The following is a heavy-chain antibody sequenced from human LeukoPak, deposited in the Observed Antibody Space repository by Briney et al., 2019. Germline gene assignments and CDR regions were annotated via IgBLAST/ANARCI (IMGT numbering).Heavy chain of an antibody. CDR1: GYTFTSYD. CDR2: MNPNSGNA. Sequence: GASVKVSCKASGYTFTSYDINWVRQATGQGLEWMGWMNPNSGNAGYAQKFQGRVTMTRNTSISTAYMELSSLRSEDTAVYYCARGPGDYYGSGSYYINYWGQGTLVTVSS. D-gene: IGHD3-10*01. J-gene: IGHJ4*02. V-gene: IGHV1-8*01. CDR3: ARGPGDYYGSGSYYINY.